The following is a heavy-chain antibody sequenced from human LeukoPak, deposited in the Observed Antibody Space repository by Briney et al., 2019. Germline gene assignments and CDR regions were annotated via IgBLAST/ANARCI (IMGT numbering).Heavy chain of an antibody. CDR3: AKDIDKYCSSTSCYGEGD. CDR2: ISGSGGST. Sequence: GGSLRLSCAASGFTFSSYAMSWVRQAPGKGLEWVSAISGSGGSTYYADSVKGRFTISRDNSKNTLYLQMNSLRAEDTAVYYCAKDIDKYCSSTSCYGEGDWGQGTLVTVSS. D-gene: IGHD2-2*01. CDR1: GFTFSSYA. V-gene: IGHV3-23*01. J-gene: IGHJ4*02.